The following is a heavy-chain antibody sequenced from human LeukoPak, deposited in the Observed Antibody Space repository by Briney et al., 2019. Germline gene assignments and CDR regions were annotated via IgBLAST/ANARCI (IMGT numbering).Heavy chain of an antibody. D-gene: IGHD5-12*01. CDR1: GLTFSSSA. V-gene: IGHV3-30*03. Sequence: PGRSLRLSCAASGLTFSSSAMHWVRQAPGKGLEWVAVISYDESNKYYADSVKGRFTISRDNSKNTLYLQMNSLRAEDTAVYYCARGGPTFGYGDLDYWGQGTLVTVSS. CDR2: ISYDESNK. J-gene: IGHJ4*02. CDR3: ARGGPTFGYGDLDY.